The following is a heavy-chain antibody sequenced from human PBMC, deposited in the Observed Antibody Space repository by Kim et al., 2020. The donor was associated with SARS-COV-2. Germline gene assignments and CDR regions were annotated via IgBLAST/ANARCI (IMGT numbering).Heavy chain of an antibody. V-gene: IGHV4-59*13. CDR1: GGSISSYY. Sequence: SETLSLTCTVSGGSISSYYWSWIRQPPGKGLEWIGYIYYSGSTNYNPSLKSRVTISVDTSKNQFSLKLSSVTAADTAVYYCARDFPFTMVRGPSRYGMDVWGQGTTVTVSS. CDR3: ARDFPFTMVRGPSRYGMDV. D-gene: IGHD3-10*01. J-gene: IGHJ6*02. CDR2: IYYSGST.